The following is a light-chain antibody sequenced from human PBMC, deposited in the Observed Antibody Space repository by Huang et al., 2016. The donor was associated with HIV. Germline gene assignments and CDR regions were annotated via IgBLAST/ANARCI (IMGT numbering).Light chain of an antibody. Sequence: DIQMTQSPSSLSASVGDRVTITCQASQDISKYLNWYQQKPGKAPKLLIYDASNLETGVPSRFSGSGSGTHFTCTVSSLQPEDIATYYCQQYDNVPPTFGQGTRVEIK. CDR3: QQYDNVPPT. CDR2: DAS. J-gene: IGKJ1*01. CDR1: QDISKY. V-gene: IGKV1-33*01.